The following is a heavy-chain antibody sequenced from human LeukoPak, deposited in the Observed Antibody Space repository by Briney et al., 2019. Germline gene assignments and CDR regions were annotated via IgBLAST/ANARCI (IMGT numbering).Heavy chain of an antibody. CDR3: TRNLARTGDFDY. CDR1: GYSFISFD. J-gene: IGHJ4*02. V-gene: IGHV1-8*01. Sequence: ASVKVSCKASGYSFISFDINWVRQATGQGLEWLGWMIPNSGSTGYAQNFQGRVSMTRDTSISTAYMELSNLGSEDTAVYYCTRNLARTGDFDYWGQGTLVTVSS. D-gene: IGHD5-12*01. CDR2: MIPNSGST.